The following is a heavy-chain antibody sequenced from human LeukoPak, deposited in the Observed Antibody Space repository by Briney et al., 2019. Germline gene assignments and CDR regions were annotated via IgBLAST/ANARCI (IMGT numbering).Heavy chain of an antibody. CDR3: AVPKQWLGVDY. D-gene: IGHD6-19*01. CDR2: INHSGST. V-gene: IGHV4-34*01. J-gene: IGHJ4*02. Sequence: PSETLSLTCAVSGGSFSGYYWSWIRQPPGKGLEWIGEINHSGSTKYNPPPKRRVTISVDTSKNQFSLKLSPVPAADTAVYYCAVPKQWLGVDYWGQGTLATVSS. CDR1: GGSFSGYY.